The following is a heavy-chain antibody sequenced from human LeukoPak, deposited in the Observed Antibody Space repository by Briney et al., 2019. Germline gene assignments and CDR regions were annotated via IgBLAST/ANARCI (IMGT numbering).Heavy chain of an antibody. J-gene: IGHJ4*02. V-gene: IGHV3-23*01. Sequence: PGGSLRLSCAASGFTFSTYSMSWVRQAPGKGLEWVSAITGSGGSTYYADSVKGRFTISRDNSKNTLYLQMNSLRAEDTAVYYCARRGTFQFPFDYWGQGTLVTVSS. D-gene: IGHD3-16*01. CDR2: ITGSGGST. CDR1: GFTFSTYS. CDR3: ARRGTFQFPFDY.